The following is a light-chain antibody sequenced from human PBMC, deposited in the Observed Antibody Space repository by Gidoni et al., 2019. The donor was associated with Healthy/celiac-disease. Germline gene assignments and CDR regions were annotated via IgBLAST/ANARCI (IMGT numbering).Light chain of an antibody. CDR2: AAS. CDR3: QQSYSTPFT. V-gene: IGKV1-39*01. CDR1: QSISSY. Sequence: SVTITCRASQSISSYLNWYQQKPGKAPKLLIYAASSLQSGVPSRFSGSGSGTDFTLTISSLQPEDFATYYCQQSYSTPFTFGPGTKVDIK. J-gene: IGKJ3*01.